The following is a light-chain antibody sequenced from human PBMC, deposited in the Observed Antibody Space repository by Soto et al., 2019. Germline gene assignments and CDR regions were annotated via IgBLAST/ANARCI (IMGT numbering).Light chain of an antibody. Sequence: DIQMTQSPSSLSASVGDRVTITCRASQGISSWLAWYQQKPGKAPKSLIYAASNLESGVPSRFRRSGSGTDFTLTISSLQPEDFATYYCQQYNVYPLTFGQGTKVEIK. J-gene: IGKJ1*01. V-gene: IGKV1D-16*01. CDR3: QQYNVYPLT. CDR2: AAS. CDR1: QGISSW.